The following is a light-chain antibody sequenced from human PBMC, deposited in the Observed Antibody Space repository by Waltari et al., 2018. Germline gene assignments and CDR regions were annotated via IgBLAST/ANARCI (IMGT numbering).Light chain of an antibody. V-gene: IGKV3-20*01. Sequence: EIVLTQSPGTLSLSPGQRATLSFRASQSISSNFLAWYQQKPGQAPRLLISDASSRATGIPDRFSGRGSGTDFTLTISRLDPEDFAVYYCQQYGSPPRTFGQGTKVEIK. CDR2: DAS. CDR1: QSISSNF. J-gene: IGKJ1*01. CDR3: QQYGSPPRT.